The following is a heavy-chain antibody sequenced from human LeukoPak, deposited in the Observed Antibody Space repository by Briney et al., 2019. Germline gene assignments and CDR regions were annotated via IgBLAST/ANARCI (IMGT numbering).Heavy chain of an antibody. CDR2: ISDSGNS. Sequence: SETLSLTCTVSGGSISSRSYYWGWIRQPPGKGLVWIGKISDSGNSYYSPSLRSRVTISIDTSKNQFSLKVNSVTAADTATYYCAREVAAGSYRGFDYWGQGTLVTVSS. V-gene: IGHV4-39*07. CDR3: AREVAAGSYRGFDY. J-gene: IGHJ4*02. CDR1: GGSISSRSYY. D-gene: IGHD6-19*01.